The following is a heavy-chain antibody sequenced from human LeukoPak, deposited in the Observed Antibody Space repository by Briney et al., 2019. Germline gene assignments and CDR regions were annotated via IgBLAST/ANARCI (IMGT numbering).Heavy chain of an antibody. D-gene: IGHD2-2*01. J-gene: IGHJ6*02. CDR2: ISSSGSTI. Sequence: GGSLRLSCAASGFTFSSYEMNWVRQAPGKGLEWVSYISSSGSTIYYADSVKGRFTISRDNAKNSLYLQMNSLRAEDTAVYYCARDMIPAAIYYYYYGMDVWGQGTTVTVS. CDR3: ARDMIPAAIYYYYYGMDV. V-gene: IGHV3-48*03. CDR1: GFTFSSYE.